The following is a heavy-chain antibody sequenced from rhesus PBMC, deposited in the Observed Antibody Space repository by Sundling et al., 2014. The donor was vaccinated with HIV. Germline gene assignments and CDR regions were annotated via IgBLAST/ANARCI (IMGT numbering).Heavy chain of an antibody. CDR1: GFTFSSYG. J-gene: IGHJ4*01. D-gene: IGHD4-29*01. CDR3: TREADYGSSYGDC. Sequence: EVQLVESGGGLVQPGGSLRLSCAASGFTFSSYGMSWVRQAPGKGLEWVSSISGASSYIYYADSVKGRFTISRDNAKNSLSLQMNSLRAEDTAVYYCTREADYGSSYGDCWGQGILVTVSS. V-gene: IGHV3-136*01. CDR2: ISGASSYI.